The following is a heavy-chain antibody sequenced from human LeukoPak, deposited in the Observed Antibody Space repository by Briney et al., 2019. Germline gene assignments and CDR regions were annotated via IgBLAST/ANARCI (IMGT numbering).Heavy chain of an antibody. D-gene: IGHD6-19*01. CDR3: ARDQAVAGTGGFDY. Sequence: PGGSLRLSCAASGFTFSSYAMSWVRQAPGKGLEWVSAISGSGGSTYYADSVKGRFTISRDNSKNTLYLQMNSLRAEDTAVYYCARDQAVAGTGGFDYWGQGTLVTVSS. CDR1: GFTFSSYA. J-gene: IGHJ4*02. V-gene: IGHV3-23*01. CDR2: ISGSGGST.